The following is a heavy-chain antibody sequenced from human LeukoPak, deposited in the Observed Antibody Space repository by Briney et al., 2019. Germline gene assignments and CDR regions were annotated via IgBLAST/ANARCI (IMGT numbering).Heavy chain of an antibody. CDR1: GFTFSNYA. CDR3: AKDQLTTVTTSFDY. V-gene: IGHV3-23*01. D-gene: IGHD4-11*01. CDR2: ISGSGVTT. Sequence: GGSLRLSCAASGFTFSNYAMSWVRQAPGKGLELVSAISGSGVTTYYADSVKGRFTISRDNPKNTLYLQMNSLRAEDTAVYYCAKDQLTTVTTSFDYWGQGTLVTVSS. J-gene: IGHJ4*02.